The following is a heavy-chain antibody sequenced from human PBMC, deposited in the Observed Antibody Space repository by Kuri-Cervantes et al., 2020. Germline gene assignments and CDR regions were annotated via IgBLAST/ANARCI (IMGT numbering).Heavy chain of an antibody. CDR3: AHEDYGVSVFDF. V-gene: IGHV2-5*05. CDR2: IYWDDDK. Sequence: SGPTLVKPTQTLTLTCTFSGFSLSTSGVGVGWIRQPPGKALEWLALIYWDDDKRYGPSLKSRLTITKDTSKNQVVLTMTNMDPVDTATYYCAHEDYGVSVFDFWGQGTLVTVSS. D-gene: IGHD4-17*01. J-gene: IGHJ4*02. CDR1: GFSLSTSGVG.